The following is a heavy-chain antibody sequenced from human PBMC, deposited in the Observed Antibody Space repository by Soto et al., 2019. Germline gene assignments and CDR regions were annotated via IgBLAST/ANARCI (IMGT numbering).Heavy chain of an antibody. CDR1: GFTFSNYG. Sequence: GAPVEGSPKASGFTFSNYGISSVRQAPGQGLEWMGWISAYNGNTNYAQKLQGRVTMTTDTSTSTAYMELRSLRSDDTAVYYCARDYGGESDYWGQGTLVTVSS. V-gene: IGHV1-18*01. CDR3: ARDYGGESDY. CDR2: ISAYNGNT. J-gene: IGHJ4*02. D-gene: IGHD2-21*01.